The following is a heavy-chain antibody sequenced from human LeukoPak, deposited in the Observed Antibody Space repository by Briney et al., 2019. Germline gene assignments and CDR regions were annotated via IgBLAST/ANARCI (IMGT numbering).Heavy chain of an antibody. D-gene: IGHD5-12*01. CDR2: ISYDGSNK. Sequence: GGSLRLSCAASGFTFSSYAMHWVRQAPGKGLEWVTIISYDGSNKYYADSVKGRFTISRDNSKNTLYLQMNSLRAEDTAVYYCARDLYSGLIAYAFDIWGQGTMVTVSS. J-gene: IGHJ3*02. CDR3: ARDLYSGLIAYAFDI. V-gene: IGHV3-30*04. CDR1: GFTFSSYA.